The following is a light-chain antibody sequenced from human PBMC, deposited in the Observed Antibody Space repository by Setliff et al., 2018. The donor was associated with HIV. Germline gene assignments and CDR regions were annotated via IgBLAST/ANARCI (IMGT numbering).Light chain of an antibody. V-gene: IGLV2-14*03. CDR3: CSYTSGSTLV. Sequence: QSALTQPASVSGSPGQSITISCSGTSSDIGCYYYVSWYQQYPGRAPKLILYEVSNRPSGISNRFSGSKSGNTASLTISGLRAEDDADYYCCSYTSGSTLVFGGGTKVTVL. CDR2: EVS. CDR1: SSDIGCYYY. J-gene: IGLJ2*01.